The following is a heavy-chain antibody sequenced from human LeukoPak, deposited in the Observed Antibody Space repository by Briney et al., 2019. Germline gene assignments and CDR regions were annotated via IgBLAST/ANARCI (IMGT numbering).Heavy chain of an antibody. V-gene: IGHV4-59*01. Sequence: SETLTLTCTASGGSISGYYWGWIRQPPGKGLEWIGYINYSGSTTHNPSRKSRVTMSVDTPKSQFSLKLSFVTAADTGVYYCARDKPPGDYWGQGTLVTVSS. J-gene: IGHJ4*02. D-gene: IGHD1-14*01. CDR2: INYSGST. CDR1: GGSISGYY. CDR3: ARDKPPGDY.